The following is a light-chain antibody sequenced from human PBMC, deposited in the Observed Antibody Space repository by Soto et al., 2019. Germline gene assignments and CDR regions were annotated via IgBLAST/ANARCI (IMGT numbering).Light chain of an antibody. CDR1: ESISNW. J-gene: IGKJ1*01. Sequence: IQLTQSPTTLPASVGDRVTLTCRASESISNWLAWYQQRPGTAPKLLIYHASILETAVPSRFSGNGSGTEFTLTISSLQPGDFATYYCQQYRTYSFGQGSRVKIK. V-gene: IGKV1-5*01. CDR3: QQYRTYS. CDR2: HAS.